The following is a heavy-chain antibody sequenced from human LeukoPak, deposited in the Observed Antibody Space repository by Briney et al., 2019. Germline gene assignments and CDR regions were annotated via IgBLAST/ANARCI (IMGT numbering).Heavy chain of an antibody. J-gene: IGHJ4*02. CDR3: ATVHDSSLDY. Sequence: GGSLRLSCAASGFTFSSYWMSWVRQAPGKGLEWVANIKQDGSEKYYVDSVRGRFTISRDNAKNTLYLQMNSLRAEDTAVYYCATVHDSSLDYWGQGTLVTVSS. V-gene: IGHV3-7*01. CDR1: GFTFSSYW. D-gene: IGHD1-1*01. CDR2: IKQDGSEK.